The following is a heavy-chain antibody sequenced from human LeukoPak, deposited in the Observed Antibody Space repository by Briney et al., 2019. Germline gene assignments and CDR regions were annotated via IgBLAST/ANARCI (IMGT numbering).Heavy chain of an antibody. Sequence: GGSLRLSCAASGFSFSIYFMNWVRQAPGKGLEWVSSISRTSEYLPYADSVRGRFAISRDNAKNSMYLQMNSLRAEDTAVYFCAGGGDFDYWGQGILVTVSA. V-gene: IGHV3-21*01. J-gene: IGHJ4*02. CDR2: ISRTSEYL. CDR3: AGGGDFDY. D-gene: IGHD3-16*01. CDR1: GFSFSIYF.